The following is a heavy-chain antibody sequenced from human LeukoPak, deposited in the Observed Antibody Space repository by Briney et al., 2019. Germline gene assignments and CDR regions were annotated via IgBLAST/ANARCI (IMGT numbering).Heavy chain of an antibody. CDR3: ARVGYSSSWYQLIDY. V-gene: IGHV1-69*06. D-gene: IGHD6-13*01. CDR1: GGTFSSYA. Sequence: SVKVSCKASGGTFSSYAISWVRQAPGQGLEWMGGIIPIFGTANYAQKFQGRVTITADKSTSTAYMELSSLGSEDTAVYYCARVGYSSSWYQLIDYWGQGTLVTVSS. CDR2: IIPIFGTA. J-gene: IGHJ4*02.